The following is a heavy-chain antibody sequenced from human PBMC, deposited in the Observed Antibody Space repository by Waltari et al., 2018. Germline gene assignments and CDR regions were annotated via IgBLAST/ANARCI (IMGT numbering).Heavy chain of an antibody. CDR3: ARGRDVFANFDYNWFDP. CDR1: GYTFINYE. CDR2: VNPDSGAT. D-gene: IGHD3-3*01. J-gene: IGHJ5*02. Sequence: QVQLVQSGAEVLKPGASVKVSCQASGYTFINYEINWVRQAAGQGFEWMGWVNPDSGATAYAQKFQGRITITWDTSIITAYMELSNLRSDDTAVLYCARGRDVFANFDYNWFDPWGQGTLVTVSS. V-gene: IGHV1-8*03.